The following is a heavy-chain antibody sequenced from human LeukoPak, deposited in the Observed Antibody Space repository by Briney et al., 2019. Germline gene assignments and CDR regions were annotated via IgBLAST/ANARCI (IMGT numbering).Heavy chain of an antibody. V-gene: IGHV4-59*12. D-gene: IGHD5-18*01. J-gene: IGHJ4*02. CDR3: ARDVGGYNYGYSLDY. CDR1: AGPNNRYY. CDR2: IYYTGIT. Sequence: SETLSLTCTVSAGPNNRYYWSWIRQPPGKGLEWIGSIYYTGITDYNPSLKSRVTMSVDTSQNQFSLKLSSVNAADTAVYYCARDVGGYNYGYSLDYWGQGTLVSVSS.